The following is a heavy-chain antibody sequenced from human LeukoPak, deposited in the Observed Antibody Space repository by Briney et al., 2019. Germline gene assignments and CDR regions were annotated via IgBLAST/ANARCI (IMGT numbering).Heavy chain of an antibody. V-gene: IGHV3-30-3*01. J-gene: IGHJ5*02. Sequence: GGSLRLSCAASGFTFSSYAMHWVRQAPGKGLEWVAVISYDGSNKYYADSVKGRFTISRDNAKNSLYLQMNSLRAEDTAVYYCARDSTSGPFDPWGQGTLVTVSS. CDR2: ISYDGSNK. D-gene: IGHD2-2*01. CDR1: GFTFSSYA. CDR3: ARDSTSGPFDP.